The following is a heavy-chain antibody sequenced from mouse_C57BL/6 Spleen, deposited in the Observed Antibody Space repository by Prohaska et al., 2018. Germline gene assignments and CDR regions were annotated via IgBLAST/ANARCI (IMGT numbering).Heavy chain of an antibody. D-gene: IGHD1-1*01. J-gene: IGHJ1*03. V-gene: IGHV1-55*01. CDR2: IYPVSDST. CDR3: ARRYYGSGYWYFDV. Sequence: QVQLQQPGAELVKPGASVKMSCKASGYTFTSYWITWVKQRPGQGLEWIGDIYPVSDSTNYNEKFKNKATLTVDTSSSTAYMQLSSLTSEDSAVYYCARRYYGSGYWYFDVLGTGTTVTVSS. CDR1: GYTFTSYW.